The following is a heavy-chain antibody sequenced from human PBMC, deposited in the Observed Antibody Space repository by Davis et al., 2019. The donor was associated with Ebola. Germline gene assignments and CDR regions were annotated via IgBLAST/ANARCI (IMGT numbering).Heavy chain of an antibody. CDR3: AKDIEGRKNPLPLSYGMDV. Sequence: PGGSLRLSCAASGFTFSSYGMHWVRQAPGKGLEWVAVISYDGSNKYYADSVKGRFTISRDNSKNTLYLQMNSLRAEDTAVYYCAKDIEGRKNPLPLSYGMDVWGQGTTVTVSS. D-gene: IGHD2-15*01. V-gene: IGHV3-30*18. J-gene: IGHJ6*02. CDR1: GFTFSSYG. CDR2: ISYDGSNK.